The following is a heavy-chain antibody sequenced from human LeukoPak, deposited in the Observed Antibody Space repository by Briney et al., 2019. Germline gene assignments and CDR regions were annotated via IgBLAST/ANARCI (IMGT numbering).Heavy chain of an antibody. J-gene: IGHJ4*02. CDR3: ATEIAAAGTGGDY. V-gene: IGHV4-39*07. D-gene: IGHD6-13*01. Sequence: SETLSLTCTVSGGSISSSSYYWGWIRQPPGKGLEWIGSIYYSGSTYYNPSLKSRVTISVDTSKNQFSLKLSSVTAADTAVYYCATEIAAAGTGGDYWGQGTLVTVSS. CDR2: IYYSGST. CDR1: GGSISSSSYY.